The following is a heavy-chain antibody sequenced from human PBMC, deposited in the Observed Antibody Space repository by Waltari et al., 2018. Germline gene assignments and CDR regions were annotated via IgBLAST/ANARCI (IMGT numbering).Heavy chain of an antibody. J-gene: IGHJ3*02. V-gene: IGHV4-39*01. Sequence: QLQLQESGPGLVKPSETLSLTCTVSGGSISSRSSYWGWIRQPPGKGLEWIGSIYYSGSTYYNPSLKSRVTISVDTSKNQFSLKLSSVTAADTAVYYCARPLIAAAGRGDAFDIWGQGTMVTVSS. D-gene: IGHD6-13*01. CDR3: ARPLIAAAGRGDAFDI. CDR1: GGSISSRSSY. CDR2: IYYSGST.